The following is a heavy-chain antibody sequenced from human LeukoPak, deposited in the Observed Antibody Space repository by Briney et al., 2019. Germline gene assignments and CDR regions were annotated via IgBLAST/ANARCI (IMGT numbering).Heavy chain of an antibody. CDR3: ARRWRYGYFDY. J-gene: IGHJ4*02. Sequence: SETLSLTCTVSGGSTSSYYWSWIRQPPGKGLEWIGYIYYSGSTNYNPSLKSRVTISVDTSKNQFSLKLSSVTAADTAVYYCARRWRYGYFDYWGQGTLVTVSS. CDR2: IYYSGST. V-gene: IGHV4-59*01. CDR1: GGSTSSYY. D-gene: IGHD3-10*01.